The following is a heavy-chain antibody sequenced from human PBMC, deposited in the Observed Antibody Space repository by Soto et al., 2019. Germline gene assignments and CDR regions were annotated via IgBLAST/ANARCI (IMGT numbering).Heavy chain of an antibody. CDR1: GYTFTSYD. J-gene: IGHJ5*02. D-gene: IGHD3-3*01. V-gene: IGHV1-8*01. Sequence: QVQLVQSGAEVKKPGASVKVSCKASGYTFTSYDINWVRQATGQGLEWMGWMNPNSGNTGYAQKFQGRVTMTRNTSISTAYMELSSLRSEDTAVYYCARGFLEWLIPQNNWFDPWGQGTLVTVSS. CDR3: ARGFLEWLIPQNNWFDP. CDR2: MNPNSGNT.